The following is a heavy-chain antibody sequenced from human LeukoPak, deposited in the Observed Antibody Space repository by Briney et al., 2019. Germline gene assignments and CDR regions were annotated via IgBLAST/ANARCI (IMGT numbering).Heavy chain of an antibody. Sequence: SETLSLTCAVYGGSFSGYYWSWIRQPPGKGLEWIGEINHSGSTNYNPSLKSRVTISVDTSKNQFSLKLSSVTAADTAVYYCARYKPLYSSSWYRRDYFDYWGQGTLVTVSS. CDR1: GGSFSGYY. D-gene: IGHD6-13*01. V-gene: IGHV4-34*01. CDR3: ARYKPLYSSSWYRRDYFDY. CDR2: INHSGST. J-gene: IGHJ4*02.